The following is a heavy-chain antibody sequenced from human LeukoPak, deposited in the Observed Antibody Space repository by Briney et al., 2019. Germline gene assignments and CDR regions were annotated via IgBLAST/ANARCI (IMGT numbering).Heavy chain of an antibody. CDR2: IIPIFGTA. J-gene: IGHJ4*02. CDR3: ARARGWVFXSSFDY. V-gene: IGHV1-69*05. Sequence: GASVKVSCKASGGTFSSYAISWVRQAPGQGLEWMGGIIPIFGTANYAQRFQGRVTITTDESTSTAYMELSSLRSEDTAGYYCARARGWVFXSSFDYWGQGTLVTVSS. D-gene: IGHD6-19*01. CDR1: GGTFSSYA.